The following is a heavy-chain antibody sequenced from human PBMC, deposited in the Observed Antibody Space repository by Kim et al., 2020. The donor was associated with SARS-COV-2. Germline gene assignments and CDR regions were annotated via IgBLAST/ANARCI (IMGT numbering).Heavy chain of an antibody. Sequence: SGPTLVNPTQTLTLTCTFSGFSLSTSGVGVGWIRQPPGKALEWLALIYWDDDKRYSPSLKSRLTITKDTSKNQVVLTMTNMDPVDTATYYCAHTPREGLYYGSGSYFDYWGQGTLVTVSS. J-gene: IGHJ4*02. V-gene: IGHV2-5*02. CDR1: GFSLSTSGVG. CDR2: IYWDDDK. D-gene: IGHD3-10*01. CDR3: AHTPREGLYYGSGSYFDY.